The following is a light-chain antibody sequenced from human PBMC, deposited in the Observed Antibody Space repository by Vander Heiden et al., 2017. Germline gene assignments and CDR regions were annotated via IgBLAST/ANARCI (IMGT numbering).Light chain of an antibody. CDR3: QQDDSAPRT. V-gene: IGKV4-1*01. CDR1: QSILYNSNNKNY. CDR2: WAS. Sequence: DIVMTQSPDSLAVSLGERATINCKSSQSILYNSNNKNYLAWYQHKPGQPPKLLIYWASTRESGVPDRFSGRGSGTDFTLTISSLQAEDVAVYYCQQDDSAPRTFGQGTKVEIK. J-gene: IGKJ1*01.